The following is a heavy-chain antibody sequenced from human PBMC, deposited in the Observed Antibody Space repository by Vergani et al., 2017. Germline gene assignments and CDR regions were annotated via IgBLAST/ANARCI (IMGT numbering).Heavy chain of an antibody. CDR3: AKGLAVAGPGRYYFDY. Sequence: EVQLVESGGGLIQPGGSLRLSCAASGFTFSSYAMSWVRQAPGKGLEWVSAISGSGGSTYYADSVKGRFTISRDNSKNTLYLQMNSLRAEDTAVYYCAKGLAVAGPGRYYFDYWGQGTLVTVSS. V-gene: IGHV3-23*04. J-gene: IGHJ4*02. D-gene: IGHD6-19*01. CDR1: GFTFSSYA. CDR2: ISGSGGST.